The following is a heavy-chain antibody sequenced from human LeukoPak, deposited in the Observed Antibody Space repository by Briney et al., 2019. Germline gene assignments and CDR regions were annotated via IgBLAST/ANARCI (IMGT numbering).Heavy chain of an antibody. J-gene: IGHJ6*03. V-gene: IGHV3-23*01. CDR1: GFTFSSYA. CDR2: ICGSGGST. Sequence: GGSLRLSCVASGFTFSSYAMSWVRPALGKGVEWVSPICGSGGSTYYADSVKGRFTISRDNSKNTLYLQMNSLRAEDTAVYYCAKDPGRFGDYYYYYYYYMDVWGKGTTVTVSS. CDR3: AKDPGRFGDYYYYYYYYMDV. D-gene: IGHD2-21*02.